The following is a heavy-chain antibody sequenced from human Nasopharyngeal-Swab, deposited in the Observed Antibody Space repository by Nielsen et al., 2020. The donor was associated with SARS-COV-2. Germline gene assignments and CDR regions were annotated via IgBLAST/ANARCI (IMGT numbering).Heavy chain of an antibody. J-gene: IGHJ6*02. CDR3: AKAPYLRGLDV. D-gene: IGHD2-21*01. Sequence: GGSLRLSCAAFGFTFDDYAMSWVRQAPGKGLEWVSIISGSGDTTYYADSVKDRFTISRDNSKNTLYLQTNSLRVEDTAVYYCAKAPYLRGLDVWGQGTTVTVSS. V-gene: IGHV3-23*01. CDR1: GFTFDDYA. CDR2: ISGSGDTT.